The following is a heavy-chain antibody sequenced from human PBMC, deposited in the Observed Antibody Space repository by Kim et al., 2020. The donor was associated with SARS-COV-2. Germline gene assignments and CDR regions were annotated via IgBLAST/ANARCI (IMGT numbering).Heavy chain of an antibody. Sequence: KYSQKFQGRVTIPSDTAARPAYMELSSLGSEDTAVYYCARPQGGTYYFDYWGQGTLVTVSS. V-gene: IGHV1-3*01. CDR3: ARPQGGTYYFDY. D-gene: IGHD1-26*01. J-gene: IGHJ4*02.